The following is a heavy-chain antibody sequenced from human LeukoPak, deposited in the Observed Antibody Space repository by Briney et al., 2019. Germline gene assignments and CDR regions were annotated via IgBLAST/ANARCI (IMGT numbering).Heavy chain of an antibody. CDR2: IIPIFGTA. J-gene: IGHJ6*02. Sequence: ASVKVSCKASGGTFSSYAISWVRQAPGQGLEWMGGIIPIFGTANYAQKFQGRVTITADESTSTAYMELSSLRSEDTAVYYCARAPPSQGIQLWPSYYYYGMDVWGQGTTVTVSS. V-gene: IGHV1-69*13. D-gene: IGHD5-18*01. CDR3: ARAPPSQGIQLWPSYYYYGMDV. CDR1: GGTFSSYA.